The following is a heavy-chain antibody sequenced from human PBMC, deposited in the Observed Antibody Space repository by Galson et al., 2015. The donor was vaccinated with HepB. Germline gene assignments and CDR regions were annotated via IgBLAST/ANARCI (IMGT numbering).Heavy chain of an antibody. D-gene: IGHD6-19*01. Sequence: VKVSCKVSGYTFTDYYMHWVQQAPGKGLEWMGLVDPEDGETIYAERFQGRVTITADTSTDTAYMELSSLRSEDTAVYYCATRLSGYSSGWYEVGWFDPWGQGTLVTVSS. CDR3: ATRLSGYSSGWYEVGWFDP. V-gene: IGHV1-69-2*01. CDR1: GYTFTDYY. CDR2: VDPEDGET. J-gene: IGHJ5*02.